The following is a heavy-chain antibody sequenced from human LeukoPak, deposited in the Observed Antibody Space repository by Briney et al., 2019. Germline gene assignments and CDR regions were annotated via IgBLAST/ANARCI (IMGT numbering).Heavy chain of an antibody. CDR3: ARNGAVDWDAEYAFDI. J-gene: IGHJ3*02. CDR1: GVSISSYF. CDR2: IHTSGST. Sequence: PSETLSLTCTVSGVSISSYFWSWIRQPAGKGLEWIGRIHTSGSTNYNPSLKSRVTMSLDTSKNQFSLKLSSVTAADTAVYYCARNGAVDWDAEYAFDIWGQGTWVTVSS. D-gene: IGHD3/OR15-3a*01. V-gene: IGHV4-4*07.